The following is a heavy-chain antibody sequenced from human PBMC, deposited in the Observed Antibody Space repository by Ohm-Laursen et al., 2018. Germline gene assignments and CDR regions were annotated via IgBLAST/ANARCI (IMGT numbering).Heavy chain of an antibody. Sequence: GSLRLSCSASQFPFTSYFMTWVRQAPGKGLEWVSAISGNGGSTYYADSVKGRFTISRDNSKNTLYLQMNSLRAEDTAVYYCARARVQYYYGMDVWGQGTTVTVSS. CDR3: ARARVQYYYGMDV. CDR1: QFPFTSYF. CDR2: ISGNGGST. V-gene: IGHV3-23*01. J-gene: IGHJ6*02.